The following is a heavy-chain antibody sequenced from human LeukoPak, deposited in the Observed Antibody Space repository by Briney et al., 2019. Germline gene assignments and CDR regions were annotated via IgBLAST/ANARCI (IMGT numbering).Heavy chain of an antibody. D-gene: IGHD3-22*01. CDR1: GYTFTSYG. CDR3: AREGDYDSSGYYFDY. CDR2: ISAYNGNT. V-gene: IGHV1-18*01. Sequence: ASVKVSCKASGYTFTSYGISWVRQAPGQGLEWMGWISAYNGNTNYAQKFQGRVTMTRDTSISTAYMELSRLRSDDTAVYYCAREGDYDSSGYYFDYWGQGTLVTVSS. J-gene: IGHJ4*02.